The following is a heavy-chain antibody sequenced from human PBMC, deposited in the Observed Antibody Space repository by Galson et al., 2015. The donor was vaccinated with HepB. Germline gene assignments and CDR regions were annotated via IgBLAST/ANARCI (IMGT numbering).Heavy chain of an antibody. CDR2: IIPIFGTA. J-gene: IGHJ6*02. CDR1: GGTFSSYA. Sequence: SVKVSCKASGGTFSSYAISWVRQAPGQGPEWMGGIIPIFGTANYAQKFQGRVTITADESTSTAYMELSSLRSEDTAVYYCARDTRTAIFGVVILEGSYGMDVWGQGTTVTVSS. D-gene: IGHD3-3*01. CDR3: ARDTRTAIFGVVILEGSYGMDV. V-gene: IGHV1-69*13.